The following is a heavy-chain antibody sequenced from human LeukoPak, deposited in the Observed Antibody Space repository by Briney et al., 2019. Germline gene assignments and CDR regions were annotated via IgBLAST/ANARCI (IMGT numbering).Heavy chain of an antibody. D-gene: IGHD2-8*02. V-gene: IGHV3-23*01. Sequence: GGSLRLSCAASGYTFSSYAMSWVRQAPGKGLEWVSAISGSGGSTYYADSVKGRFTISRDNSKNTLYLQMNSLRAEDTAVYYCATDAGGSPDYYYYYGMDVWGQGTTVTVSS. CDR2: ISGSGGST. J-gene: IGHJ6*02. CDR1: GYTFSSYA. CDR3: ATDAGGSPDYYYYYGMDV.